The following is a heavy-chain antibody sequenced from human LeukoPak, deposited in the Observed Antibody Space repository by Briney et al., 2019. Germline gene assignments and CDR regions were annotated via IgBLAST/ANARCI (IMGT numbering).Heavy chain of an antibody. CDR2: INHSGST. Sequence: PSETLSLTCAVYGGSFSGYYWSWIRQPPGKGLEWIGEINHSGSTNYNPSLKSRVTISVDTSKNQFSLKLSSVTAADTAVYYCARLGKEPSKDLWGRGTLSLSPQ. D-gene: IGHD1-14*01. CDR1: GGSFSGYY. V-gene: IGHV4-34*01. CDR3: ARLGKEPSKDL. J-gene: IGHJ2*01.